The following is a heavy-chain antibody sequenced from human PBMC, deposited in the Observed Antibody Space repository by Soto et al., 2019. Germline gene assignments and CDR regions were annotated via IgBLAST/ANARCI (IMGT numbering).Heavy chain of an antibody. V-gene: IGHV4-61*08. CDR3: ARMVRGTSNWFDP. J-gene: IGHJ5*02. D-gene: IGHD3-10*01. Sequence: PSETLSLTCTVSGGSISSGDYYWSWIRQPPGKGLEWIGYIYYSGSTNYNPSLKSRVTISVDTSKNQFSLKLSSVTAADTAVYYCARMVRGTSNWFDPWGQGTLVTVSS. CDR2: IYYSGST. CDR1: GGSISSGDYY.